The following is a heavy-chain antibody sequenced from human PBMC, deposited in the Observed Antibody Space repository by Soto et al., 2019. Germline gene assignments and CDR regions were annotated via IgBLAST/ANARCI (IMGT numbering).Heavy chain of an antibody. V-gene: IGHV1-3*01. Sequence: ASVKVSCKASGYTFTSYAMHWVRQAPGQRLEWMGWINAGNGNTKYSQKFQGRVTITRDTSASTAYMELSSLRSEDTAVYYCARGFVDFWSGSTRSYYYYYMDVWGKGTKVTVSS. CDR3: ARGFVDFWSGSTRSYYYYYMDV. D-gene: IGHD3-3*01. CDR2: INAGNGNT. J-gene: IGHJ6*03. CDR1: GYTFTSYA.